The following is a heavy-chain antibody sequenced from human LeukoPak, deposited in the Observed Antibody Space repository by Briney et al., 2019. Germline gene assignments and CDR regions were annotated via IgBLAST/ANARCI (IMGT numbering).Heavy chain of an antibody. Sequence: PGGSLRLSCAASGFTFSSYGMHWVRQAPGKGLEWVAFIRYDGSNKYYADSVKGRFTISRDNSKNTLYLQMNSLRAEDTAVYYCAKDLAQYSTDYYYYMDVWGKGTTVTVSS. CDR2: IRYDGSNK. D-gene: IGHD4-11*01. V-gene: IGHV3-30*02. CDR1: GFTFSSYG. CDR3: AKDLAQYSTDYYYYMDV. J-gene: IGHJ6*03.